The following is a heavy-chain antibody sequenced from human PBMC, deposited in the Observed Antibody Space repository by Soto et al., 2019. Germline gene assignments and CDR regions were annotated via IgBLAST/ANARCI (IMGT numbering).Heavy chain of an antibody. CDR2: IYSSGST. V-gene: IGHV4-59*01. CDR3: ARALVGPDSGCYFFDY. CDR1: GGSISSYY. Sequence: SETLSLICTVSGGSISSYYWSWIRQRPGKGLEWIGYIYSSGSTNDNPSLKSRVTITVDTSKNQFSLKLSSVTDADTAVYYCARALVGPDSGCYFFDYWGQGTLVTVSS. J-gene: IGHJ4*01. D-gene: IGHD1-26*01.